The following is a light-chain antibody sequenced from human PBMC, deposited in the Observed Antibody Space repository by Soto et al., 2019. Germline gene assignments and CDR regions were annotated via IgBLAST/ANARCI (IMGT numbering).Light chain of an antibody. J-gene: IGKJ1*01. V-gene: IGKV3-20*01. CDR2: DAS. CDR3: QQYGSSPST. CDR1: QSVGSGY. Sequence: EIVLTQSPGTLSLSPGERAIPSCRASQSVGSGYLAWYQQKPGQAPRLLIYDASSRATGIPDRFSGSGSGTDFTLTISRLEPEDFAVYYCQQYGSSPSTFGQGTKVDIK.